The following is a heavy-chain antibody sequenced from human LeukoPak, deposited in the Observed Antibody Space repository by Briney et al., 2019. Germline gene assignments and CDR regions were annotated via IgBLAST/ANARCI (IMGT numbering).Heavy chain of an antibody. Sequence: SETLSLTCAVYGGSFSGYYWSWIRQPPGKGLEWIGEINHSGSTNYNPSLKSRVTISVDTSKNQFSLKLSSATAADTAVYYCARGRGFTVTTRFDYWGQGTLVTVSS. V-gene: IGHV4-34*01. J-gene: IGHJ4*02. D-gene: IGHD4-17*01. CDR2: INHSGST. CDR1: GGSFSGYY. CDR3: ARGRGFTVTTRFDY.